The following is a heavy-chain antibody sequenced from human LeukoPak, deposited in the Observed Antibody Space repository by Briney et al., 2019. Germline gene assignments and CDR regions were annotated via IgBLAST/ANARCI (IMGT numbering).Heavy chain of an antibody. D-gene: IGHD1-1*01. J-gene: IGHJ4*02. CDR3: PRGGSSRPLAQ. Sequence: GGSLTLSCAASGFTFCSYEINWARQATGKGLEWVSYISSSGSPIYYADSVKGGFSISRDTAKNSLYLQMNSLTAEDAAVYYCPRGGSSRPLAQGGQGTLVTVSS. V-gene: IGHV3-48*03. CDR2: ISSSGSPI. CDR1: GFTFCSYE.